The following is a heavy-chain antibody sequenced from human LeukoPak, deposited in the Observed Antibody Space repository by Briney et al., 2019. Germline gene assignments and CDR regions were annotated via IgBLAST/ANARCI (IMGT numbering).Heavy chain of an antibody. J-gene: IGHJ4*02. D-gene: IGHD3-10*01. CDR1: GFTFSSYW. V-gene: IGHV3-7*01. CDR2: IKQDGSEK. CDR3: ARDPPARAIWLGEFTDY. Sequence: PGGSLRLSCAASGFTFSSYWMSWVRQAPGKGLEWVANIKQDGSEKNYVDSVKGRFTISRDNAKNSLYLQMNSLRAEDTAVYYCARDPPARAIWLGEFTDYWGLGTLVTVSS.